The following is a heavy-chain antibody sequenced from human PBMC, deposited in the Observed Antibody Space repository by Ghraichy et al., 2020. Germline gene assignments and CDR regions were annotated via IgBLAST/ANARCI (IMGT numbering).Heavy chain of an antibody. V-gene: IGHV3-33*01. CDR3: ARDHRRYCSSTSCFYFDY. CDR1: GFTFSSYG. D-gene: IGHD2-2*01. Sequence: GGSLRLSCAASGFTFSSYGMHWVRQAPGKGLEWVAVIWYDGSNKYYADSVKGRFTISRDNSKNTLYLQMNSLRAEDTAVYYCARDHRRYCSSTSCFYFDYWGQGTLVTVSS. J-gene: IGHJ4*02. CDR2: IWYDGSNK.